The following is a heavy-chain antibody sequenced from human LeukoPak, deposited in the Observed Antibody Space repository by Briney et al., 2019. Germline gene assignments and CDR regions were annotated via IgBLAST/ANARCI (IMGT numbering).Heavy chain of an antibody. D-gene: IGHD4-11*01. V-gene: IGHV3-21*01. J-gene: IGHJ4*02. Sequence: PGGSLRLSCAASGFTFSSYSMNWVRQAPGKGLEWVSSISSSSSYIYYADSVKGRFTISRDNAKNSLYLQVNSLRAEDTAVYYCARGPSTTGEVDYWGQGTLVTVSS. CDR2: ISSSSSYI. CDR3: ARGPSTTGEVDY. CDR1: GFTFSSYS.